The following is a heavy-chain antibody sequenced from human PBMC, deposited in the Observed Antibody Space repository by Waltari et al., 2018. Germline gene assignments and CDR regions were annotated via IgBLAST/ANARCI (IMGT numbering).Heavy chain of an antibody. CDR2: IHSDGRST. CDR3: ARDGLGSSHDY. V-gene: IGHV3-74*01. D-gene: IGHD6-6*01. CDR1: EFSISGYW. Sequence: EVQLVESGGGLVQPGGSLRLSCAASEFSISGYWMHWVRQAPGKGLVWVSRIHSDGRSTSYADSVRGRFTISRDNAKNTVYLQMNSLRADDTAVYFCARDGLGSSHDYWGQGTLVTVSS. J-gene: IGHJ4*02.